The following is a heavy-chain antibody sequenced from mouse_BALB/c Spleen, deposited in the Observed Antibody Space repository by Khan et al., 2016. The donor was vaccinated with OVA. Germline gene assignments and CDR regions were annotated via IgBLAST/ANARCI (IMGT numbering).Heavy chain of an antibody. J-gene: IGHJ3*01. D-gene: IGHD1-2*01. CDR1: GYTFTSYV. V-gene: IGHV1S136*01. CDR3: AREGRYCVSFDY. Sequence: EVQLQQSGPEVVKPGASVKMSCKASGYTFTSYVMHWVKQKPGQGLEWIGYIYPLNDATKFNEKFNGKATLTSDKSSSTAYMELSRLNSEDSAVYYCAREGRYCVSFDYWGQGTLVTVS. CDR2: IYPLNDAT.